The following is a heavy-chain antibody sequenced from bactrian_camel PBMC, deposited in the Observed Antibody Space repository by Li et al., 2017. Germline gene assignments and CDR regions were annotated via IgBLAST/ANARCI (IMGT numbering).Heavy chain of an antibody. CDR3: ATGCTQIRRGAIRPERYTN. CDR2: INPPGLDT. CDR1: GFGFSIAY. Sequence: HVQLVESGGGLVQPGGSLRLSCAASGFGFSIAYMTWARQAPGKGLEWVSTINPPGLDTDSSDSVKGRFTISKDDANNTLYLQMDSLRFEDTAMYYCATGCTQIRRGAIRPERYTNWGQGTQVTVS. J-gene: IGHJ4*01. V-gene: IGHV3S1*01. D-gene: IGHD5*01.